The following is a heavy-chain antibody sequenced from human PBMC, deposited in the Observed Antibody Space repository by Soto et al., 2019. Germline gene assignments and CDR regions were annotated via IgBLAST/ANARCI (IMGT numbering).Heavy chain of an antibody. CDR1: GFSFTPAGVA. D-gene: IGHD5-12*01. CDR2: IYYNDDR. CDR3: AHSDGGYEIIYFDF. Sequence: SGPTLVNPTQTLPLTCTFSGFSFTPAGVAVGWVRQTPGGALEWLTLIYYNDDRRFSPSLKTRLTITGDTSKNQVVLSLTNVDPGDTATYFWAHSDGGYEIIYFDFWGQGTLVTVSS. J-gene: IGHJ4*02. V-gene: IGHV2-5*01.